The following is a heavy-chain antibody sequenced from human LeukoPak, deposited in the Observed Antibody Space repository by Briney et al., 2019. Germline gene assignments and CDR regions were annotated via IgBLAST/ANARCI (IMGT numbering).Heavy chain of an antibody. Sequence: PSETLSLTCTVSGGSISSYYWSWIRQPPGKGLEWIGYIYYSGSTNYNPSLKSRVTISVDTSKNQFSLKLSSVTAADTAVYYCASGIVGATTESLYYYYMDVWGKGTTVTVSS. D-gene: IGHD1-26*01. V-gene: IGHV4-59*01. J-gene: IGHJ6*03. CDR2: IYYSGST. CDR3: ASGIVGATTESLYYYYMDV. CDR1: GGSISSYY.